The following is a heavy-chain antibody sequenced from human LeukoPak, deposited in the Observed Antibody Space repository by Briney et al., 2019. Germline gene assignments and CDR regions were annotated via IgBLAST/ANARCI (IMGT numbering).Heavy chain of an antibody. D-gene: IGHD6-19*01. CDR3: ARWYSSGWAFDY. V-gene: IGHV4-59*08. CDR2: IYYSGST. J-gene: IGHJ4*02. Sequence: SETLSLTCTVSGGSISSYYWSWIRQPPGKGLEWIGYIYYSGSTNYNPSLKSRVTISVDTSKNQFPLKLSSVTAADTAVYYCARWYSSGWAFDYWGQGTLVTVSS. CDR1: GGSISSYY.